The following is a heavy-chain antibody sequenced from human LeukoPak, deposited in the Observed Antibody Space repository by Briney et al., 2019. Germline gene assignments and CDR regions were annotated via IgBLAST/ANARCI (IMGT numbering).Heavy chain of an antibody. D-gene: IGHD6-19*01. Sequence: ASVKVSCKASGYTFTGYYLLWVRQAPGQGLEWMGWINPISGVTGSAQKFQGRVTMTRDKSISTVYMELSRLTSDDTAIYFCARVGSSGWYHWFDPWGQGTLVTVSS. V-gene: IGHV1-2*02. CDR1: GYTFTGYY. CDR3: ARVGSSGWYHWFDP. J-gene: IGHJ5*02. CDR2: INPISGVT.